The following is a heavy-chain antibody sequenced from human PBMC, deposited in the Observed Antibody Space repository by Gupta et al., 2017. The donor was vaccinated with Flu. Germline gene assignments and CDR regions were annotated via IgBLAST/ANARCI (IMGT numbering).Heavy chain of an antibody. V-gene: IGHV1-18*01. D-gene: IGHD2-2*01. Sequence: GQGLEWMGWISAYNGNTNYAQKLQGRVTMTTDTSTSTAYMELRSLRSDDTAVYYCARDLVVVVPAARFWFDPWGQGTLVTVSS. CDR3: ARDLVVVVPAARFWFDP. CDR2: ISAYNGNT. J-gene: IGHJ5*02.